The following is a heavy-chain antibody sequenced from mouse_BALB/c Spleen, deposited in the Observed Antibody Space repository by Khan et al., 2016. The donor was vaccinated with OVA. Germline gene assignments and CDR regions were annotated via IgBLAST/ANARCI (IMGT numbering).Heavy chain of an antibody. CDR2: INPYNDDT. V-gene: IGHV1S136*01. J-gene: IGHJ4*01. D-gene: IGHD2-3*01. CDR1: GYTFTTYV. Sequence: EVQLQESGPELVKPGASVKMSCKASGYTFTTYVIHWVKQKPGQGLEWFGYINPYNDDTKYNEKFKDKATLTSDKSSTTAYMEFSSLTSEYTAVYYCARGMWLLRGAMDYWGQGTSGTVSS. CDR3: ARGMWLLRGAMDY.